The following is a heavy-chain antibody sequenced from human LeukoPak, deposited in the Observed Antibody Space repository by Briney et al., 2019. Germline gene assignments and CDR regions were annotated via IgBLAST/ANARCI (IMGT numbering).Heavy chain of an antibody. V-gene: IGHV3-30-3*01. CDR1: GFTFSDYA. J-gene: IGHJ4*02. CDR2: ISNVGGSK. D-gene: IGHD2-2*01. CDR3: ARDLSTGPADYCFDS. Sequence: GRSLGLSCAASGFTFSDYAIHWVRQAPGKGLEWVSVISNVGGSKHYADSVKGRFTISRDNSKNTLLLQMNSLRPEDTAVYCCARDLSTGPADYCFDSWGQGTLVTVSS.